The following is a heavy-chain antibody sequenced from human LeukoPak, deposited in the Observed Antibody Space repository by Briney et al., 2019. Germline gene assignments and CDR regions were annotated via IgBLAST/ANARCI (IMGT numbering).Heavy chain of an antibody. CDR3: ASGLGGYDSSGYYYSVDY. V-gene: IGHV4-39*07. Sequence: SETLSLTCTVSGGSISSSSYYWGWIRQPPGKGLEWIGRIYTSGSTNYNPSHKSRVTISVDTSKNQFSLKLSSVTAADTAVYYCASGLGGYDSSGYYYSVDYWGQGTLVTVSS. D-gene: IGHD3-22*01. CDR1: GGSISSSSYY. J-gene: IGHJ4*02. CDR2: IYTSGST.